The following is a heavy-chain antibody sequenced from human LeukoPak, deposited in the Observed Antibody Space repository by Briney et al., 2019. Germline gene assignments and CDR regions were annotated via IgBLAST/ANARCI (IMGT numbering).Heavy chain of an antibody. V-gene: IGHV4-34*01. CDR3: ARVVPDANYYYYMDV. J-gene: IGHJ6*03. CDR2: IKHSGST. D-gene: IGHD2-2*01. Sequence: SETLSLTCAVYGGSFSDYYWSWIRQPPGKGLEWGGEIKHSGSTNYNPSLKSRVTISVDTSTNQFPLKLSSVTAADTAVYYCARVVPDANYYYYMDVWGKGTTVTISS. CDR1: GGSFSDYY.